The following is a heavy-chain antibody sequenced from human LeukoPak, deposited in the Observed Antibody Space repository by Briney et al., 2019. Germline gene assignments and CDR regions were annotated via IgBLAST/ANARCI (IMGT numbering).Heavy chain of an antibody. CDR1: GYTFTGYD. D-gene: IGHD6-19*01. J-gene: IGHJ4*02. CDR2: MNPNSGNT. CDR3: ARGRFLYSSGWYPDY. V-gene: IGHV1-8*03. Sequence: ASVKVSCKASGYTFTGYDINWVRQATGQGLEWMGWMNPNSGNTGYAQKFQGRVTITRNTSISTAYMELSSLRSEDTAVYYCARGRFLYSSGWYPDYWGQGTLVTVSS.